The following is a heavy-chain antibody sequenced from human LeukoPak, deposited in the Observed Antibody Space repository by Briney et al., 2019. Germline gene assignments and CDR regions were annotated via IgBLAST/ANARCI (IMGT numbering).Heavy chain of an antibody. D-gene: IGHD5-24*01. CDR1: GFTFSSYG. J-gene: IGHJ6*03. Sequence: PGRSLRLPCAASGFTFSSYGMHWVRQAPGKGLEWVAVIWYDGSNKYYADSVKGRFTISRDNSKNTLYLQMNSLRAEDAAVYYCASTITGYYYMDVWGKGTTVTVSS. CDR2: IWYDGSNK. V-gene: IGHV3-33*01. CDR3: ASTITGYYYMDV.